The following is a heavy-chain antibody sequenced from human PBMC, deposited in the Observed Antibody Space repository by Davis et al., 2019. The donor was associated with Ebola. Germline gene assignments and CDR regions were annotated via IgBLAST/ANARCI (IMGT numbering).Heavy chain of an antibody. V-gene: IGHV3-21*01. D-gene: IGHD1-26*01. J-gene: IGHJ4*02. CDR3: ASESGSFFANYFDY. CDR2: ISSGSYYI. CDR1: GFTFGDYA. Sequence: GGSLRLSCAASGFTFGDYAMHWVRQAPGKGLEWVSSISSGSYYIYYADSLKGRFTISRDNTKNSLFLQMNSLRAEDTAVYYCASESGSFFANYFDYWGQGTLVTVSS.